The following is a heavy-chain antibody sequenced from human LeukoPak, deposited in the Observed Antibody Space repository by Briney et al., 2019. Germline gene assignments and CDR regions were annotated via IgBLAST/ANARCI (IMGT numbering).Heavy chain of an antibody. Sequence: PSETLSLTCVVSGGSISSGGFSWSWIRQPPGKGLEWIGYIYHSGSTYYNPPLKSRVTISIDKSKNQFSLKLSSVTAADTAVYYCARGDYGDWGIDPWGQGTLVIVSS. D-gene: IGHD4-17*01. CDR1: GGSISSGGFS. V-gene: IGHV4-30-2*01. CDR3: ARGDYGDWGIDP. CDR2: IYHSGST. J-gene: IGHJ5*02.